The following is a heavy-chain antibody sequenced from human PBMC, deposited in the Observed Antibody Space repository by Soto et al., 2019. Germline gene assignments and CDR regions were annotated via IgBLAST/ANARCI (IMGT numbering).Heavy chain of an antibody. J-gene: IGHJ4*02. CDR3: ATDRPTFGQ. Sequence: QVQLVQSGAEVKKPGSAVKVSCKASGGAFDTYTVSWERQAPGQGLEWMGRIIATLHIANYAQKFQGRVTITADNSTSTMYMELSGVTSEDTAVYFCATDRPTFGQWGQGTLVTVSP. V-gene: IGHV1-69*08. CDR1: GGAFDTYT. CDR2: IIATLHIA. D-gene: IGHD6-6*01.